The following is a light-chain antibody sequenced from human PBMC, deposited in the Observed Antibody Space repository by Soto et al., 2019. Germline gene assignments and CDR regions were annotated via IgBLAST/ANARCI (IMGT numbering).Light chain of an antibody. V-gene: IGKV3-15*01. CDR3: QQYNNWPQT. CDR1: QSVSNN. J-gene: IGKJ1*01. CDR2: GAS. Sequence: EIVMTQSPATVSVSPGERATLSCRASQSVSNNLAWYQKKPGQTPRLIIYGASTRATGIPARFSGSGSGTDFTPTINSLEAEDVAIYYCQQYNNWPQTFGQGTKVEIK.